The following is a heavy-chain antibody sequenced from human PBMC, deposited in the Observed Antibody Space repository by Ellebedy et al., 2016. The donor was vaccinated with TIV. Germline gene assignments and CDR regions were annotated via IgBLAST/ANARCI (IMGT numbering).Heavy chain of an antibody. CDR2: INAGGERI. CDR1: GFNFGDYS. V-gene: IGHV3-48*02. D-gene: IGHD1-7*01. CDR3: ARVGRRRAAGTTGYFDY. J-gene: IGHJ4*02. Sequence: GESLKISCAGSGFNFGDYSMNWVRQAPGKGLEWISYINAGGERIYYADSVKGRFTISRDNARNILYLHMNSLRDEDTAVYYCARVGRRRAAGTTGYFDYWGQGTPVTVSS.